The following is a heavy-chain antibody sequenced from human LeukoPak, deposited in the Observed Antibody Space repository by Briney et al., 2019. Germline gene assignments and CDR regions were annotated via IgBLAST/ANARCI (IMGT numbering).Heavy chain of an antibody. CDR3: ARGLFVGAGYSLYYYYYGMDV. Sequence: AASVKVSCKASGYTFTSYGISWVRQATGQGLEWMGWMNPNSGNTGYAQKFQGRVTMTRNTSISTAYMELSSLRSEDTAVYYCARGLFVGAGYSLYYYYYGMDVWGQGTTVTVSS. CDR1: GYTFTSYG. D-gene: IGHD3-9*01. CDR2: MNPNSGNT. V-gene: IGHV1-8*02. J-gene: IGHJ6*02.